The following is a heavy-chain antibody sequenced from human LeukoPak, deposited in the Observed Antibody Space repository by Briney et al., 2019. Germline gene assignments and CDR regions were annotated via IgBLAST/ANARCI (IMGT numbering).Heavy chain of an antibody. Sequence: SETLSLTCTVSGGSISSYYWSWIRQPPGKGLEWIGYIYTSGSTNYNPSLKSRVTISVDTSKNQFSLKLSSVTAADTAVYYCARAGLLLGAFDIWGQGTMVTVSS. CDR1: GGSISSYY. V-gene: IGHV4-4*09. CDR2: IYTSGST. J-gene: IGHJ3*02. D-gene: IGHD3-22*01. CDR3: ARAGLLLGAFDI.